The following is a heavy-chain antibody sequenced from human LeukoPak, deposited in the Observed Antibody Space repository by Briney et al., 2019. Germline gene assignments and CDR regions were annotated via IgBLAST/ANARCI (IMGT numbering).Heavy chain of an antibody. J-gene: IGHJ3*01. D-gene: IGHD2-8*02. CDR1: GFTLTDYY. CDR2: ISGTGNTR. V-gene: IGHV3-11*01. CDR3: VRGPLAPGLDL. Sequence: MAGGSLRLSCAASGFTLTDYYMTWIRQAPGKGLEWVSYISGTGNTRPYAVNVKGRFSISRDSAKNSLHLQMNSLSAEDTAVYYCVRGPLAPGLDLWGQGTLVTVSS.